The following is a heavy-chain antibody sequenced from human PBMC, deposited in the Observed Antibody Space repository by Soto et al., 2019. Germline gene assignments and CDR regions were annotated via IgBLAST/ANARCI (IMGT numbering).Heavy chain of an antibody. V-gene: IGHV1-2*02. CDR1: VYTFTCYY. D-gene: IGHD6-6*01. CDR2: INPNSGGT. CDR3: ASSAYAARRPFDY. J-gene: IGHJ4*02. Sequence: XSVKVSCKASVYTFTCYYMHWVRQAPGQGLEWMGWINPNSGGTNYAQKFQGRVTMTRDTSISTAYMELSRLRSDDTAVYYCASSAYAARRPFDYWGQGTLVTVSS.